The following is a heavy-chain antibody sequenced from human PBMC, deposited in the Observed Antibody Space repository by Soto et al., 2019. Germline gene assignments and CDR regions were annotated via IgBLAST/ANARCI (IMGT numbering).Heavy chain of an antibody. V-gene: IGHV1-8*01. J-gene: IGHJ4*02. CDR2: MNPNSGNT. Sequence: ASVKVSCQASGYTFTSYDINWVRQATGQGLEWMGWMNPNSGNTGYAQKFQGRVTMTRNTSISTAYMELSSLRSEDTAVYYCARATYCSSTSCYAIGAWGQGTLVTVSS. CDR3: ARATYCSSTSCYAIGA. D-gene: IGHD2-2*01. CDR1: GYTFTSYD.